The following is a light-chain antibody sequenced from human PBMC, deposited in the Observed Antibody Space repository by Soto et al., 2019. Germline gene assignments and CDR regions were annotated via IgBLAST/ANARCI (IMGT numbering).Light chain of an antibody. CDR2: WAS. Sequence: DILMTQSPASPSVPLGDRATINCKSSQSVLYSSNNKNYLVWYQQTPGQPPKLLIYWASTRESGVPDRFSGSGSGTDFTLTISSLQAEDVAVYYCQQYYSTPSITFGQGTRLEIK. CDR1: QSVLYSSNNKNY. V-gene: IGKV4-1*01. CDR3: QQYYSTPSIT. J-gene: IGKJ5*01.